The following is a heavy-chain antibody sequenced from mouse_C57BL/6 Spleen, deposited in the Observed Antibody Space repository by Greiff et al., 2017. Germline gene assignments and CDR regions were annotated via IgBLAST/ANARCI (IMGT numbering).Heavy chain of an antibody. V-gene: IGHV5-4*01. CDR2: ISDGGSYT. Sequence: DVHLVESGGGLVKPGGSLKLSCAASGFTFSSYAMSWVRQTPEKRLEWVATISDGGSYTYYPDNVKGRFTISRDNAKNNLYLQMSHLKSEDTAMYYCARVNYGSSLYYFDYWGQGTTLTVSS. CDR3: ARVNYGSSLYYFDY. CDR1: GFTFSSYA. D-gene: IGHD1-1*01. J-gene: IGHJ2*01.